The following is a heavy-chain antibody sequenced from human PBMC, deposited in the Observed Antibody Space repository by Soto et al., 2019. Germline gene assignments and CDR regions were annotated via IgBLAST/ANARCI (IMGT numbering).Heavy chain of an antibody. CDR3: ARYTYTSRYSYFGMDV. CDR2: IRNRAYGGTT. Sequence: PGGSLRLSCTASGFTFGDYAMSWFRQAPGKGLEWVGVIRNRAYGGTTDYAASVRGSFIIPRDDSKSIAYLQMNTLTTEDTAVYYCARYTYTSRYSYFGMDVWGHGTTVTVSS. J-gene: IGHJ6*02. V-gene: IGHV3-49*03. CDR1: GFTFGDYA. D-gene: IGHD6-13*01.